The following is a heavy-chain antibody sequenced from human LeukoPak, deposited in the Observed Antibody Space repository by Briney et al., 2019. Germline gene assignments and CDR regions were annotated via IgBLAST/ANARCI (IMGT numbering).Heavy chain of an antibody. J-gene: IGHJ4*02. Sequence: GGSLRLSCAVSGFTFDDYGMSWVRQAPGKGLEWVSGINWNGGSTGYADSVKGRFTISRDNAKNSLYLQMSSLRAEDTALYYCARAYYDSSGYLTSDYWGQGTLVTVSS. CDR3: ARAYYDSSGYLTSDY. CDR2: INWNGGST. D-gene: IGHD3-22*01. V-gene: IGHV3-20*04. CDR1: GFTFDDYG.